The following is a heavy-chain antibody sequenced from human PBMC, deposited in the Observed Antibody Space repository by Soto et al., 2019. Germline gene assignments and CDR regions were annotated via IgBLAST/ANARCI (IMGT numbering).Heavy chain of an antibody. V-gene: IGHV4-31*03. J-gene: IGHJ4*02. CDR3: ARDSLVSGGLLFDY. CDR2: IYYSGST. Sequence: QVQLQESGPGLVKPSQTLSLTCTVSGGSISSGGYYWSWIRQHPGKGLEWIGYIYYSGSTYYKPSLKSRVTISVDTSKNQCSLKRSSVTAADTAVYYCARDSLVSGGLLFDYWGQGTLVTFSS. D-gene: IGHD3-9*01. CDR1: GGSISSGGYY.